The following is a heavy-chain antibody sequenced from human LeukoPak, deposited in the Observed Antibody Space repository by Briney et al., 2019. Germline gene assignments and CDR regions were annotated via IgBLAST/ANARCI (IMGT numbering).Heavy chain of an antibody. D-gene: IGHD3-16*01. CDR1: GFTFSSYA. CDR3: AKVYGGAQEYYFDY. V-gene: IGHV3-23*01. CDR2: ISGSGGST. Sequence: GVSLRLSCAASGFTFSSYAMSWVRQAPGKGLEGVAAISGSGGSTYYPASVKGRFTTSRDNSNNTLYLQITSLRADATAVYYCAKVYGGAQEYYFDYWGQGTLVTVSS. J-gene: IGHJ4*02.